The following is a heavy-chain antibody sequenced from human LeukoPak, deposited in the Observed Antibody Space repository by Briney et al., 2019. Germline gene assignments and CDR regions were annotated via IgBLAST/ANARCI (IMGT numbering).Heavy chain of an antibody. Sequence: SETLSLTCAVDGGSFSGYYWNWIRQPPGKGLEWIGEINHSGSTNYNPSLKSRVTISVDTSKNQFSLKLNSVTAADTAVYYCAIPHYYGSGSYYALDYWGQGTLVTVSS. CDR1: GGSFSGYY. CDR3: AIPHYYGSGSYYALDY. CDR2: INHSGST. D-gene: IGHD3-10*01. J-gene: IGHJ4*02. V-gene: IGHV4-34*01.